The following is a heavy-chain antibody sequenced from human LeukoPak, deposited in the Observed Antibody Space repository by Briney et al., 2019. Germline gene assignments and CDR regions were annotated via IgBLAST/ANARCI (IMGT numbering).Heavy chain of an antibody. V-gene: IGHV3-7*01. J-gene: IGHJ6*01. CDR2: IKQDGSEK. CDR3: ARDSSSGWYPLYYYYYGMDV. Sequence: GGSPILSCAASGFTFSSYWMSWVRQAPGKGLEWVANIKQDGSEKYYVDSVKGRFTISRDNAKNSLYLQMNSLRAEDTAVYCCARDSSSGWYPLYYYYYGMDVWGGGTTVTVS. D-gene: IGHD6-19*01. CDR1: GFTFSSYW.